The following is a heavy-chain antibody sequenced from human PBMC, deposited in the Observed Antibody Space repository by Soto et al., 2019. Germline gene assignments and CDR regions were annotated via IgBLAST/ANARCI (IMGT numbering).Heavy chain of an antibody. CDR2: ISSSSSYI. V-gene: IGHV3-21*01. D-gene: IGHD2-2*01. Sequence: GGSLRLSCAASGFTFSSYSMNWVRQAPGKGLEWVSSISSSSSYIYYADSVKGRFTISRDNAKNSLYLQMNSLRAEDTAVYYCARERVVVPAAMYDYWGQGTLVTVSS. CDR3: ARERVVVPAAMYDY. J-gene: IGHJ4*02. CDR1: GFTFSSYS.